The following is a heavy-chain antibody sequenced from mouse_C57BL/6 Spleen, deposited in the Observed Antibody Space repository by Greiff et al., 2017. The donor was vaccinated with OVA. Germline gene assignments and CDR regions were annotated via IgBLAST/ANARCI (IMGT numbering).Heavy chain of an antibody. Sequence: EVKLLESGPGLVKPSQSLSLTCSVTGYSITSGYYWNWIRQFPGNKLEWMGYISYDGSNNYNPSLKNRISITRDTSKNQFFLKLNSVTTEDTATYYCARALYGSSYGWYFDVWGTGTTVTVSS. J-gene: IGHJ1*03. D-gene: IGHD1-1*01. CDR3: ARALYGSSYGWYFDV. CDR1: GYSITSGYY. CDR2: ISYDGSN. V-gene: IGHV3-6*01.